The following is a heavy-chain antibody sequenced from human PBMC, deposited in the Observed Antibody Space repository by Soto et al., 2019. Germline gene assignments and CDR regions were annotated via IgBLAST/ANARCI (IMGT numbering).Heavy chain of an antibody. D-gene: IGHD6-6*01. CDR3: AMEYSSSSFDP. J-gene: IGHJ5*02. CDR2: ISSSSSYT. CDR1: GFTFSDYY. Sequence: PGGSLRLSCAASGFTFSDYYMSWIRQAPGKGLEWVSYISSSSSYTNYADSVKGRFTISRDNAKNTLYLQMNSLRAEDTAVYYCAMEYSSSSFDPWGQGTLVTVSS. V-gene: IGHV3-11*06.